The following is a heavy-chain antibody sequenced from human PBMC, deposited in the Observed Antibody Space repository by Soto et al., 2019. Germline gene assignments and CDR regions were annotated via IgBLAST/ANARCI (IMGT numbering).Heavy chain of an antibody. J-gene: IGHJ5*02. D-gene: IGHD4-17*01. CDR2: INLRGGTT. V-gene: IGHV1-46*02. CDR1: GYNFNQYY. Sequence: QVQLVQSGPEVRKPGASVRLSCATSGYNFNQYYIHWVRQAPGQGLEWMGIINLRGGTTEYAHKFRGRVTVTGDTSTRTAYMELSSLRSEDTAVYFCARQVYGDYLGGNWFDPWGQGSLVTISS. CDR3: ARQVYGDYLGGNWFDP.